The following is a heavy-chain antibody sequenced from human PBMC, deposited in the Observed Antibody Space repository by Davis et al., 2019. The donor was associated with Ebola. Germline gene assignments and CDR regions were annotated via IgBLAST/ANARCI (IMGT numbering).Heavy chain of an antibody. V-gene: IGHV5-51*01. CDR3: ASLRRTITGMDDSFDI. CDR1: GNSFTGHW. Sequence: GESLKISCKDSGNSFTGHWIGWVRQMPGKGLDWMGIIYTGDSDTRYSPTFRGQVTISADKSMKTAFLQWRSLKASDTAMYYCASLRRTITGMDDSFDIWGQGTMVTVSS. CDR2: IYTGDSDT. J-gene: IGHJ3*02. D-gene: IGHD2-8*02.